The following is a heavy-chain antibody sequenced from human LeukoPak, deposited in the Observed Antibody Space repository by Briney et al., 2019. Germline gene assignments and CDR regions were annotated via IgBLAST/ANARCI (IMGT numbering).Heavy chain of an antibody. CDR3: ARRYSSSWSPHAFDI. V-gene: IGHV1-2*02. J-gene: IGHJ3*02. CDR2: INPNSGGT. Sequence: ASVKVSCKASGYTFTGYYMHWVRQAPGQGPEWMGWINPNSGGTNYAQKFQGRVTMTRDTSISTAYMELSRLRSDDTAVYYCARRYSSSWSPHAFDIWGQGTMVTVSS. CDR1: GYTFTGYY. D-gene: IGHD6-13*01.